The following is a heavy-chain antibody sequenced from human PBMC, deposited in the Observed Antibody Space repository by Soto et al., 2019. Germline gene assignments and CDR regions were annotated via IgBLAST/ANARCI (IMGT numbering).Heavy chain of an antibody. D-gene: IGHD6-13*01. J-gene: IGHJ4*02. V-gene: IGHV3-23*01. CDR2: ISGTGYNT. Sequence: GGSLRLSCAASGLTFTSYAMNWVRLAPGKGLEWVSAISGTGYNTYYADSVKGRFTISRDNTKNTLYLQMNNLRAEDTAVYYCAKAGFSSSWSPTYFDYWGQGTLVTVSS. CDR1: GLTFTSYA. CDR3: AKAGFSSSWSPTYFDY.